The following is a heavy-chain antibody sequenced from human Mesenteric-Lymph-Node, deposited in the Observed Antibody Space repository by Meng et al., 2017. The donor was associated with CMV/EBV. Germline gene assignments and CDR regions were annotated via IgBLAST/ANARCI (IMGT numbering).Heavy chain of an antibody. Sequence: GESLKISCAASGFTFSSYWMHWVRQAPGKRLVWVSRIDSDGSSTTYADSVEGRFTISRDNAKNTLYLQMNSLRAEDTAVYYCASYTPESTAYYFDYWGQGTLVTVSS. CDR2: IDSDGSST. CDR3: ASYTPESTAYYFDY. J-gene: IGHJ4*02. D-gene: IGHD2-15*01. CDR1: GFTFSSYW. V-gene: IGHV3-74*01.